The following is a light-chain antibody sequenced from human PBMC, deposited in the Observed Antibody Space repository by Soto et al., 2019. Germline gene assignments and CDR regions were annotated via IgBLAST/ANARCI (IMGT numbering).Light chain of an antibody. Sequence: DIQMTQSPSTLSASVGDRVTITCRASQSISSWLAWYQQKPGKAPKLLIYDASSVESGVPSRFSGSGSGTEFPLPISSLQPDDLATYYCQQYTSYSWTFGQGTKVAFK. V-gene: IGKV1-5*01. CDR3: QQYTSYSWT. CDR1: QSISSW. CDR2: DAS. J-gene: IGKJ1*01.